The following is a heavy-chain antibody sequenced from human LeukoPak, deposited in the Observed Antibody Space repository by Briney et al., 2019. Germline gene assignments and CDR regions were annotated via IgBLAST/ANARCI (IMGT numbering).Heavy chain of an antibody. J-gene: IGHJ1*01. Sequence: GGSLRLSCAASGFTFSSYAMSWVRQAPGKGLEWVSAISGSGGSTYYADSVKGRFTISRDNSKSTLYLQMNSLRAEDTAVYYCARDIYIAVAGREYFQHWGQGTLVTVSS. D-gene: IGHD6-19*01. V-gene: IGHV3-23*01. CDR2: ISGSGGST. CDR1: GFTFSSYA. CDR3: ARDIYIAVAGREYFQH.